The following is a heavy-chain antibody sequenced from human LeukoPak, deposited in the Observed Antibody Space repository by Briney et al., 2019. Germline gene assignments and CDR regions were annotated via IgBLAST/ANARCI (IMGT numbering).Heavy chain of an antibody. D-gene: IGHD3-10*01. CDR2: IYYSGST. V-gene: IGHV4-59*12. Sequence: SETLSLTCTVSGGSISSYYWSWIRQPPGKGLEWIGYIYYSGSTNYNPSLKSRVTISVDTSKNQFSLKLNSVTAADTTVYYCARGTRYYYGSGSYSLSDWFDPWGQGTLVTVSS. J-gene: IGHJ5*02. CDR3: ARGTRYYYGSGSYSLSDWFDP. CDR1: GGSISSYY.